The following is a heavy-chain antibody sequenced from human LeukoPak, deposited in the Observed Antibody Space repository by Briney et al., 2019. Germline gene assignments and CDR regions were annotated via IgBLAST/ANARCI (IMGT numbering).Heavy chain of an antibody. CDR1: GFTFSSYS. V-gene: IGHV3-21*01. CDR3: ARDYRPYYDILTGYGADPAFDI. D-gene: IGHD3-9*01. CDR2: ISSSSSYI. Sequence: PGGSLRLSCAASGFTFSSYSMNWVRQAPGKGLEWVSSISSSSSYIYYADSVKGRFTISRDNAKNSLYLEMNSRRAEDTAVYYCARDYRPYYDILTGYGADPAFDIWGQGTMVTVSS. J-gene: IGHJ3*02.